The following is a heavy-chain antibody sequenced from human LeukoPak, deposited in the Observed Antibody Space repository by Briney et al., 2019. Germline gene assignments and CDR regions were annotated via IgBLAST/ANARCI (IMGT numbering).Heavy chain of an antibody. CDR3: ARDRYRSGGSCYPYYYYYGMDV. J-gene: IGHJ6*02. CDR1: GGTFSSYA. D-gene: IGHD2-15*01. V-gene: IGHV1-69*04. Sequence: GASVKVSCKASGGTFSSYAISWVRQAPGQGLEWMGRIIPILGIANYAQKFQGRVTITADKSTSTAYMELSSLRSEDTAVYCCARDRYRSGGSCYPYYYYYGMDVWGQGTTVTVSS. CDR2: IIPILGIA.